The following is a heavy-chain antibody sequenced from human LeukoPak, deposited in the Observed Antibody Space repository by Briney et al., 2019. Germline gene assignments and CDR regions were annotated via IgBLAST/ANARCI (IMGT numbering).Heavy chain of an antibody. Sequence: GGSLRLSCAASGFTFSSYAMSWVRQAPGKGLEWVSAISGSGGSTYYADSVKGRFTISRDNSKNTLYLQMSSLRAEDTAVYYCAKRIRLGELSFDYWGQGTLVTVSS. CDR3: AKRIRLGELSFDY. D-gene: IGHD3-16*02. CDR2: ISGSGGST. J-gene: IGHJ4*02. CDR1: GFTFSSYA. V-gene: IGHV3-23*01.